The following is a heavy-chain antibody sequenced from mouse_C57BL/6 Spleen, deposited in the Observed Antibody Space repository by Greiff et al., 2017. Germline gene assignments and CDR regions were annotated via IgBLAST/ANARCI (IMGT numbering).Heavy chain of an antibody. CDR3: ARWAYYSNYYWYFDV. V-gene: IGHV1-78*01. Sequence: QVQLQQSDAELVKPGASVKISCKVSGYTFTDHTIHWMKQRPEQGLEWIGYIYPRDGSTKYNEKFKGKATLTADKSSSTAYMQLNSLTSEDSAVYFCARWAYYSNYYWYFDVWGTGTTVTVSS. J-gene: IGHJ1*03. D-gene: IGHD2-5*01. CDR1: GYTFTDHT. CDR2: IYPRDGST.